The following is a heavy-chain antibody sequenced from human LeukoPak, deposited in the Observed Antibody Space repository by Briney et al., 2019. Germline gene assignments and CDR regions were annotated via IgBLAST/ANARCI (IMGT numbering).Heavy chain of an antibody. V-gene: IGHV1-18*01. CDR3: ARVRDYDILTGYYTHYYYYGMDV. Sequence: ASVKVSCKASGYTFTSCGISWVRQAPGQGLEWMGWISAYNGNTNYAQKLQGRVTMTTDTSTSTAYMELRSLRSDDAAVYYCARVRDYDILTGYYTHYYYYGMDVWGQGTTVTVSS. CDR2: ISAYNGNT. J-gene: IGHJ6*02. CDR1: GYTFTSCG. D-gene: IGHD3-9*01.